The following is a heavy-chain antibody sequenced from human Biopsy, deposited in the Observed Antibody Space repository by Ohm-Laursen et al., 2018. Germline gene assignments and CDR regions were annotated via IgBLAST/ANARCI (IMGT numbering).Heavy chain of an antibody. CDR1: GGSIISYY. Sequence: SETLSLTCSVSGGSIISYYWTWIRQPPGQGLEWIGHVYNGGITNYNPSLKSRVTISKDTSKNQFSLQVNSMTAADTAVYYCARTPRDSFWSGSYKRGLWFDPWGQGTLVIVSS. J-gene: IGHJ5*02. CDR3: ARTPRDSFWSGSYKRGLWFDP. D-gene: IGHD3-3*01. V-gene: IGHV4-59*01. CDR2: VYNGGIT.